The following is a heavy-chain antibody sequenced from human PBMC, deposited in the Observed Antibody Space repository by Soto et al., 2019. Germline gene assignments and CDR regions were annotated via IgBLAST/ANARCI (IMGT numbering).Heavy chain of an antibody. CDR3: ARRAVTTYHFFDC. D-gene: IGHD4-17*01. V-gene: IGHV3-21*06. CDR2: IHRASTYI. Sequence: GGSLRLSCATSGFTFSSFDMDWVRQAPGKGLEWVSSIHRASTYIYYADSARGRFTISRDNAKSSLYLQMNSLTVEDTAVYYWARRAVTTYHFFDCWGQGALGTVPQ. J-gene: IGHJ4*02. CDR1: GFTFSSFD.